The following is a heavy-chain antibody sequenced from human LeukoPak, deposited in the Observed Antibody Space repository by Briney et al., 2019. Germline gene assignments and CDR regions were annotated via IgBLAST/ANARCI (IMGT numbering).Heavy chain of an antibody. CDR2: ISSSGSTI. CDR3: AELGITMIGGV. Sequence: QAGGSLRLSCAASGFTFSSYWMSWVRQAPGKGLEWVSCISSSGSTIYYADSVKGRFTISRDNAKNSLYLQMSSLRAEDTAVYYCAELGITMIGGVWGKGTTVTISS. V-gene: IGHV3-48*04. D-gene: IGHD3-10*02. CDR1: GFTFSSYW. J-gene: IGHJ6*04.